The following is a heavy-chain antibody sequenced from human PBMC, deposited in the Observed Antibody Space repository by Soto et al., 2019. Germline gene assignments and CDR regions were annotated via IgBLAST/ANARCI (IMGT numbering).Heavy chain of an antibody. Sequence: PGESLKISCKGSGYSFTSYWIGWVRQMPGKGLEWMGIIYPGDSDTRYSPSFQGQVTISADKSISTAYLQWSSLKASDTAMYYCARLESYGSGSYYIRNYYYYGMDVWGQGTTVTVS. CDR1: GYSFTSYW. V-gene: IGHV5-51*01. CDR3: ARLESYGSGSYYIRNYYYYGMDV. CDR2: IYPGDSDT. J-gene: IGHJ6*02. D-gene: IGHD3-10*01.